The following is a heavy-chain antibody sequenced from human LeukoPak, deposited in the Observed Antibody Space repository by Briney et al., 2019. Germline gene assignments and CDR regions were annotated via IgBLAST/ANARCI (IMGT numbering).Heavy chain of an antibody. V-gene: IGHV4-38-2*02. CDR2: IHHSGST. CDR3: AKQRGATPYYFDY. D-gene: IGHD1-26*01. CDR1: GYSFNSGYY. J-gene: IGHJ4*02. Sequence: SETLPLTCTVSGYSFNSGYYWGWIRQAPGQGLEWIGNIHHSGSTYYNPSLKSRVTISVDSSKNEFSLKLNSVTAADTAVYYCAKQRGATPYYFDYWGQGTLVTVSS.